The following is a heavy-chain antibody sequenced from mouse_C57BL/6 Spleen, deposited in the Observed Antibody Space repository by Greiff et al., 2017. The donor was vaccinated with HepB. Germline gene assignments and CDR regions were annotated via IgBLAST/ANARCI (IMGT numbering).Heavy chain of an antibody. CDR2: IDPSDSYT. Sequence: VQLQQPGAELVKPGASVKLSCKASGYTFTSYWMQWVKQRPGQGLEWIGEIDPSDSYTNYNQKFKGKATLTVDTSSSTAYMQLSSLTSEDSAVYYCARCYYGSSPSIYWGQGTSVTVSS. CDR1: GYTFTSYW. J-gene: IGHJ4*01. D-gene: IGHD1-1*01. V-gene: IGHV1-50*01. CDR3: ARCYYGSSPSIY.